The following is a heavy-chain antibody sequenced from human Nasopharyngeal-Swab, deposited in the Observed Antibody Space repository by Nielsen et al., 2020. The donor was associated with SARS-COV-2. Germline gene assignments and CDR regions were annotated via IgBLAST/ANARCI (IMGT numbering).Heavy chain of an antibody. D-gene: IGHD4-17*01. CDR3: ARDESGDYLGLPFDH. Sequence: SQTLSLTCVVSGASISSRNNYWGWTRQSPGKGLEWFGTTFSSGSTYNPSLKSRVTMSVDPSKNQFSLKLTSVTAADTAVYYCARDESGDYLGLPFDHWGRGTLVTVSS. CDR2: TFSSGST. V-gene: IGHV4-39*07. CDR1: GASISSRNNY. J-gene: IGHJ4*02.